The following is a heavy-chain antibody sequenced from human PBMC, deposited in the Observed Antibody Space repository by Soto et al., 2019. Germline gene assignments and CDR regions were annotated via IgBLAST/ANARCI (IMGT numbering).Heavy chain of an antibody. Sequence: PSETLSPTCGVSGDSITTYKWWTWVRQTPGKGLEWIGEIYDSGNTRYNPSLKSRVTISKDTSKNELSLKLNSVTVADTAVYYCATCQLGEYYYAMDIWGQGTTVTVSS. CDR3: ATCQLGEYYYAMDI. CDR1: GDSITTYKW. V-gene: IGHV4-4*02. J-gene: IGHJ6*02. CDR2: IYDSGNT. D-gene: IGHD7-27*01.